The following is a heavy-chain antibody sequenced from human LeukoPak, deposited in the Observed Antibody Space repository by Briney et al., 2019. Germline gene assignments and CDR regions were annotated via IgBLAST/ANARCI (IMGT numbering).Heavy chain of an antibody. CDR2: IKQDGSER. J-gene: IGHJ4*02. Sequence: GGSLRLSCAASGFTFSGFSMSWVRQSPTKGLEWVANIKQDGSERYYVDSVKGRFTISRDNAKNSQSLQMNNLRVEDTAVYYCAKDGGYWGQGTLVTVSS. D-gene: IGHD3-16*01. V-gene: IGHV3-7*01. CDR1: GFTFSGFS. CDR3: AKDGGY.